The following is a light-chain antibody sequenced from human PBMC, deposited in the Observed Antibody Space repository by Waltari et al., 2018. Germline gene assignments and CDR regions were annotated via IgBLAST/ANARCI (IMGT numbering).Light chain of an antibody. V-gene: IGKV4-1*01. CDR1: QSVLYSPNNRNY. CDR2: WAS. Sequence: DIEMTQSPASLAVSLCERDTLTRTSSQSVLYSPNNRNYLAWYQQKPGQPPKLLIYWASTRESGVPDRFSGSGSGTDFTLTISSLQAEDVAVYYCQQYNSTPSTFGQGTKLEIK. J-gene: IGKJ2*01. CDR3: QQYNSTPST.